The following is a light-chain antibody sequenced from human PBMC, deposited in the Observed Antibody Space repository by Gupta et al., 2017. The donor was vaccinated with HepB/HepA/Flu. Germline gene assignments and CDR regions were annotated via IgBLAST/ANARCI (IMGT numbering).Light chain of an antibody. CDR1: SLRSYY. V-gene: IGLV3-19*01. Sequence: SSELTQDPAVSAVFVQTVRITCQADSLRSYYASWYQQKPGQAPVLVIYGKNNRPSGIPDRFSGSSSGNTASLTITGAQAEDEADYYCNSRDSSGNHLVVFGTGTKVTVL. CDR2: GKN. J-gene: IGLJ1*01. CDR3: NSRDSSGNHLVV.